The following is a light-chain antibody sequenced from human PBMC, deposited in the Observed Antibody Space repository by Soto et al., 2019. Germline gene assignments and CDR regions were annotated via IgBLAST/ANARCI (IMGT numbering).Light chain of an antibody. V-gene: IGLV3-21*02. J-gene: IGLJ3*02. CDR2: DDN. Sequence: SYELTQPPSVSVAPGQTARITCGGDKIGGKSVHWYQQKPGQAPVLVVYDDNDRPSGIPERFSGSNSGNTATLTISRVEAGDEADYYCQAYDYSLTASVFGGGTKLTVL. CDR3: QAYDYSLTASV. CDR1: KIGGKS.